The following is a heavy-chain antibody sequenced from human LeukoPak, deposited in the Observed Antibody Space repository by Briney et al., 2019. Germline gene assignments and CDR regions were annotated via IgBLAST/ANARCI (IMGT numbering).Heavy chain of an antibody. CDR3: ARGQYHLLYWYFDL. D-gene: IGHD2-2*01. Sequence: SETLSVTCTVSGGSLSSYYWSWMRQPAGKGLEWIGRIYSSGSTNYNPSLKSRVTMSVDTSKNHLTLKLSSVTAADTAVYYCARGQYHLLYWYFDLWGRGTLVTVSS. J-gene: IGHJ2*01. CDR2: IYSSGST. CDR1: GGSLSSYY. V-gene: IGHV4-4*07.